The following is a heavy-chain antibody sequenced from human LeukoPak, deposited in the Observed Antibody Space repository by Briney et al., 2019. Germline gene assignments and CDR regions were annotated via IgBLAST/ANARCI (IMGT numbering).Heavy chain of an antibody. V-gene: IGHV1-18*01. Sequence: ASVKVSCKASGYTFTSYGISWVRQAPGQGLEWVGWISAYNGNTNYAQKLQGRVTMTTDTSTSTAYMELRSLRSDDTAVYYCARTPIVVVITTFIGAFDIWGQGTMVTVSS. J-gene: IGHJ3*02. CDR3: ARTPIVVVITTFIGAFDI. CDR2: ISAYNGNT. CDR1: GYTFTSYG. D-gene: IGHD3-22*01.